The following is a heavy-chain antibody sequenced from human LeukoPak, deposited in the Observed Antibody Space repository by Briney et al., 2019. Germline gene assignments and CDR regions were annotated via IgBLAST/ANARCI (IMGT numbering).Heavy chain of an antibody. CDR1: GFTFSYYG. D-gene: IGHD2-2*01. CDR3: AKDSSSSWFGGDSL. J-gene: IGHJ4*02. Sequence: PGGSQRLSCAASGFTFSYYGLHWVCQAPGKGLEWVALISTDGSNKNYADSVKGRFIISRDNSKNILYLQMNSLRAEDTAVYYCAKDSSSSWFGGDSLWGQGTLVTVSS. CDR2: ISTDGSNK. V-gene: IGHV3-30*18.